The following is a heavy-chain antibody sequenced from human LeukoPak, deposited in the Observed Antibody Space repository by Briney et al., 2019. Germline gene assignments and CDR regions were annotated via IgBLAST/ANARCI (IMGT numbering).Heavy chain of an antibody. J-gene: IGHJ5*02. D-gene: IGHD2-15*01. V-gene: IGHV4-39*01. CDR1: GGSISSSSYY. Sequence: PSETLSLTCTVSGGSISSSSYYWGWIRQPPGKGLEWIGSIYYSGSTYYNPSLKSRVTISVDTSKNQFSLKLSSVTAADTAVYYCASLCSGGSCYLESGWFDPWGQGTLVTVSS. CDR2: IYYSGST. CDR3: ASLCSGGSCYLESGWFDP.